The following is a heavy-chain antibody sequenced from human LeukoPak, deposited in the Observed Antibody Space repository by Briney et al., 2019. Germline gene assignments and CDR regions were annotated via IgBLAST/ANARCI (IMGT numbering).Heavy chain of an antibody. CDR2: ISGSGGTT. CDR3: AKISHYDFWSGYYYYYYMDV. V-gene: IGHV3-23*01. D-gene: IGHD3-3*01. Sequence: GGSLRLSCAASGFSFSSYAITWVRQAPGKGLEWVSGISGSGGTTSYADSAKGRFTISRDNSKSTLFLQMNSLRAEDTAVYYCAKISHYDFWSGYYYYYYMDVWGKGTTVTVSS. J-gene: IGHJ6*03. CDR1: GFSFSSYA.